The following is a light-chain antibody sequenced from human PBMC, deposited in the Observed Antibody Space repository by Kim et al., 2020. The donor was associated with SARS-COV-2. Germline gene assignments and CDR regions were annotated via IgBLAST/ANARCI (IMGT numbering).Light chain of an antibody. CDR3: QSFDSGLSGVV. CDR2: ANT. CDR1: SSNIGADYD. V-gene: IGLV1-40*01. Sequence: QSVLTQPPSVSGAPGQRVTISCTGSSSNIGADYDVHWYQHLPGTAPKLLIYANTNRPSGVPDRFSGSKSGTSASLAITGLQPEDEADYFCQSFDSGLSGVVFGGGTKLTVL. J-gene: IGLJ2*01.